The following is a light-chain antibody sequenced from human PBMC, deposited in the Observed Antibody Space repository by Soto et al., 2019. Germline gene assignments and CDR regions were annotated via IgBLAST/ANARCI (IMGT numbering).Light chain of an antibody. V-gene: IGKV1-39*01. Sequence: DIQMTQSPSSLSVSVGDRVAITCRASETINSYLNWYQQKPGKAPKLLIYAASSLQSGVPSRFSGSGSGTEFTLTISSLQPEDFAVYYCQQSHSTPPTFGQGTKVEIK. CDR1: ETINSY. J-gene: IGKJ1*01. CDR3: QQSHSTPPT. CDR2: AAS.